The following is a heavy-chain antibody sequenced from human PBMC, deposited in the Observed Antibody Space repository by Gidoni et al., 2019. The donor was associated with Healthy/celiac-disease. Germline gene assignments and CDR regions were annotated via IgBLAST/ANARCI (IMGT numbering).Heavy chain of an antibody. J-gene: IGHJ4*02. Sequence: QLQLQESCPGLVKPSETLSLPCTVPGCSLSRRRYYWGWIRQPPGKGLAGIGSIYYSGSTYYNPSLKSRFTISVDTSKNQFSLKLSSVTAADTAVYYCARHLGSYYYDSSGYVDYWGQGTLVTVSS. D-gene: IGHD3-22*01. CDR3: ARHLGSYYYDSSGYVDY. V-gene: IGHV4-39*01. CDR2: IYYSGST. CDR1: GCSLSRRRYY.